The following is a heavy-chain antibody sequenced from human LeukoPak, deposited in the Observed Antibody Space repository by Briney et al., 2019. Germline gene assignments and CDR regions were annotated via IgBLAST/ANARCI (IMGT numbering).Heavy chain of an antibody. D-gene: IGHD5-12*01. CDR2: IYPGDSDT. J-gene: IGHJ4*02. CDR3: ARRPTSGYEWGGIDY. CDR1: VYSFTSYW. V-gene: IGHV5-51*01. Sequence: GESLKISCKGSVYSFTSYWSGWVRQMPGKGLEWMGIIYPGDSDTRYSPSFQGQVTISADKSISTAYLQWSSLKASDTAMYYCARRPTSGYEWGGIDYWGQGTLVTVSS.